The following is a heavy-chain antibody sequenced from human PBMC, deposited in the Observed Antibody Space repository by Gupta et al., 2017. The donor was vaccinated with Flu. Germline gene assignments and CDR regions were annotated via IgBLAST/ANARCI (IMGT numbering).Heavy chain of an antibody. J-gene: IGHJ4*02. Sequence: AMSWVRQAPGKGLEWVSGISGSGGSTFYADSVKGRFTISRDNSKNTLSLQMNSLRAEDTAVYYCAKGRGIAAADRGGYFDSWGQGTLVIVSS. CDR3: AKGRGIAAADRGGYFDS. D-gene: IGHD6-25*01. CDR2: ISGSGGST. CDR1: A. V-gene: IGHV3-23*01.